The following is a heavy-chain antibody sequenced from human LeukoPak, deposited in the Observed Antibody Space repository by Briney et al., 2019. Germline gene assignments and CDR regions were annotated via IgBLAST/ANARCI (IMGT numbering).Heavy chain of an antibody. CDR2: ISGSGGST. D-gene: IGHD3-3*01. J-gene: IGHJ4*02. CDR1: GFTFSSYA. CDR3: AKSAVTIFGVVISDLFDY. V-gene: IGHV3-23*01. Sequence: GSLRLSCAASGFTFSSYANSWVRQAPGKGLEWVSAISGSGGSTYYADSVKGRFTISRDNSKNTLYLQMNSLRAEDTAVYYCAKSAVTIFGVVISDLFDYWGQGTLVTVSS.